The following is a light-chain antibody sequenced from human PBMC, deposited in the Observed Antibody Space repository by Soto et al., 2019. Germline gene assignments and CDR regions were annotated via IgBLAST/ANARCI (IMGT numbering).Light chain of an antibody. V-gene: IGLV2-8*01. J-gene: IGLJ2*01. CDR1: SSDVGGYNF. CDR2: DVS. CDR3: SSYAGSNSVV. Sequence: QSALTQPPSASGSPGQSVTISCTGTSSDVGGYNFVSWYQQHPGKAPKLMIYDVSTRPSGVPDRFSGSKSGNTASLTISGLQAEDEADYCCSSYAGSNSVVFGGGTKVTVL.